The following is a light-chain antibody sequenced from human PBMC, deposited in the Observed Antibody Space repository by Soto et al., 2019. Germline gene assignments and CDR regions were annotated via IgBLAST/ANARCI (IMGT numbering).Light chain of an antibody. Sequence: DIQMTQSPSSLSASVGDRVTGTCQASQDISNYLNWYQQKPGKAPKLLIYDASNLQIGVPSRFSGSGSGTDFTFTISSLQPEDIATYYCQQYDNLPLTFGGGTKVEIK. J-gene: IGKJ4*01. CDR2: DAS. V-gene: IGKV1-33*01. CDR3: QQYDNLPLT. CDR1: QDISNY.